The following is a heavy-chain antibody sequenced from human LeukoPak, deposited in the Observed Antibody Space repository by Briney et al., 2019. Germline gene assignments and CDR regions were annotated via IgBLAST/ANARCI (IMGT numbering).Heavy chain of an antibody. V-gene: IGHV1-69*04. J-gene: IGHJ6*02. D-gene: IGHD2-2*01. Sequence: ASVKVSCKASGGTFSSYAISWVRQAPGQGLEWMGRIIPIFGIANYAQKFQGRVTITADKSTSTAYMELSSLRSEDTAVYYCARVPRVPGFGVDYYYYGMDVWGQGPTVTVSS. CDR1: GGTFSSYA. CDR3: ARVPRVPGFGVDYYYYGMDV. CDR2: IIPIFGIA.